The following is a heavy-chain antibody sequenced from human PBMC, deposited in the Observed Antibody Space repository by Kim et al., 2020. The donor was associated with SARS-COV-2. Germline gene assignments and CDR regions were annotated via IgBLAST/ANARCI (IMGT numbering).Heavy chain of an antibody. D-gene: IGHD3-16*01. J-gene: IGHJ4*02. CDR2: IYPGDSDT. Sequence: GESLKISCKGSGYSFTSYWIGWVRQMPGKGLEWMGIIYPGDSDTRYSPSFQGQVTISADKSISTAYLQWSSLKASDTAMYYCARGRTKGRGRDSDFDYWGQGTLVTVSS. CDR1: GYSFTSYW. V-gene: IGHV5-51*01. CDR3: ARGRTKGRGRDSDFDY.